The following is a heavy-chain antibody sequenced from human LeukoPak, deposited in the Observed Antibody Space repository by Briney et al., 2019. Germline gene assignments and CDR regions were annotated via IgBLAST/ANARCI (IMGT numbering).Heavy chain of an antibody. Sequence: SVKVSCKASGGTFSSYAISWVRQAPGQGLEWMGGIIPIFGTANYAQKFQGRVTITTDESTSTAYMELSSLRSEDTAVYYCARVPYSSSTYYYYYMDVWGKGTTVTVSS. D-gene: IGHD6-6*01. V-gene: IGHV1-69*05. CDR3: ARVPYSSSTYYYYYMDV. CDR2: IIPIFGTA. J-gene: IGHJ6*03. CDR1: GGTFSSYA.